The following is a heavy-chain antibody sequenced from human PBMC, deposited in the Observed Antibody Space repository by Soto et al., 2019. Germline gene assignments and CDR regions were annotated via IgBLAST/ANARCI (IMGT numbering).Heavy chain of an antibody. D-gene: IGHD3-10*01. Sequence: QVQLVQSGAEVKKPGASVKVSCKATGYTFTNNDVSWVRQASGQGLEWMGWMNPGSGDTGYAQKFPGRVTMTRDITTDTAYMELSSLRSEDTAIYYCARMASFGSLNWFDPWGQATLVTVSS. CDR2: MNPGSGDT. CDR1: GYTFTNND. J-gene: IGHJ5*02. V-gene: IGHV1-8*01. CDR3: ARMASFGSLNWFDP.